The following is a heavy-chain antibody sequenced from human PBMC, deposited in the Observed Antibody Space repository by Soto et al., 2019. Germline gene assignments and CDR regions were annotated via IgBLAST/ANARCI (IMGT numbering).Heavy chain of an antibody. CDR1: GGPISSGDYY. CDR2: IYHNGNT. J-gene: IGHJ4*02. V-gene: IGHV4-31*03. Sequence: PSETLSLTCNVSGGPISSGDYYWSWIRQHPGKGLEWIGYIYHNGNTHYKPYLKSRVTISLDTSKNQFSLNLSSVTAADTAVYYCASEGSESYSFDHWGQGALVTVSS. CDR3: ASEGSESYSFDH. D-gene: IGHD3-10*01.